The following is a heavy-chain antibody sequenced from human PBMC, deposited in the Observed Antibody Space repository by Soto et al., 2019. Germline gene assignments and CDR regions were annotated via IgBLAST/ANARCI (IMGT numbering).Heavy chain of an antibody. CDR1: GGSISSGDYY. CDR2: IYYSGST. D-gene: IGHD6-13*01. CDR3: PRDLPSSQQGYYYGMDV. V-gene: IGHV4-30-4*01. Sequence: QVQLQESGPGLVKPSQTLSLTCTVSGGSISSGDYYWSWIRQPPGKGLEWIGYIYYSGSTYYNPSLTSRVTISVDTSKNQFSLKLSSVTAADTAVYYCPRDLPSSQQGYYYGMDVWGQGTTVTVSS. J-gene: IGHJ6*02.